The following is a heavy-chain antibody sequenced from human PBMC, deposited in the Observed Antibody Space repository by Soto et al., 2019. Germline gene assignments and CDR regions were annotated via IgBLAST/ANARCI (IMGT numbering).Heavy chain of an antibody. D-gene: IGHD1-1*01. Sequence: ASVKVSCKASGGTFSSYTISWVRQAPGQGLEWMGRIIPILGIANYAQKFQGRVTITADKSTSTAYMELSSLRSEDTAVYYCARDGTARNRNKYYYYYYYMEVWGKGTTVTVSS. CDR2: IIPILGIA. CDR1: GGTFSSYT. CDR3: ARDGTARNRNKYYYYYYYMEV. V-gene: IGHV1-69*04. J-gene: IGHJ6*03.